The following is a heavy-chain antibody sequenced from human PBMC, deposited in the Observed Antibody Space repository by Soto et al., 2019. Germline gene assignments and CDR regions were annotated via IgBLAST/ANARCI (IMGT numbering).Heavy chain of an antibody. CDR1: GYTFTSYD. V-gene: IGHV1-8*01. Sequence: ASVKVSCKASGYTFTSYDINWVRQATGQGLEWMGWMNANSGNTDYAQKLQGRVTMTTDTSTSTAYMELRSLRSDDTAVYYCARGDLGDPSGGYWGQGTLVTVSS. CDR2: MNANSGNT. J-gene: IGHJ4*02. D-gene: IGHD3-16*01. CDR3: ARGDLGDPSGGY.